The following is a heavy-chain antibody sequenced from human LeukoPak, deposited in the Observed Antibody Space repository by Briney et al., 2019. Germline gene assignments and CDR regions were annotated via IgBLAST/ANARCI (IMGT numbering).Heavy chain of an antibody. CDR3: ARVERIAAAGRRWFDP. V-gene: IGHV4-59*01. CDR1: GGSISSYY. D-gene: IGHD6-13*01. CDR2: IYYSGST. J-gene: IGHJ5*02. Sequence: PSETLSLTCTVSGGSISSYYWGWIRQPPGKGLEWIGYIYYSGSTNYNPSLKSRVTISVDTSKNQFSLKLSSVTAADTAVYYCARVERIAAAGRRWFDPWGQGTLVTVSS.